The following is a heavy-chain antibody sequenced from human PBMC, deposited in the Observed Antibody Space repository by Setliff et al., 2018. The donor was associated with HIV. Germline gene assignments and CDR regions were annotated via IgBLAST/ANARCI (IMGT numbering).Heavy chain of an antibody. CDR2: INPNTGGA. CDR3: ARRDPAALSPFDC. CDR1: GYFFSEFY. D-gene: IGHD2-15*01. J-gene: IGHJ4*02. Sequence: ASVKVSCKTSGYFFSEFYIHWVQQAPGKGLEWVGRINPNTGGANYAQKFQGRVTLTIDTSISTAYMELSRLRSDDTAVYYCARRDPAALSPFDCWGQGTLVTVSS. V-gene: IGHV1-2*06.